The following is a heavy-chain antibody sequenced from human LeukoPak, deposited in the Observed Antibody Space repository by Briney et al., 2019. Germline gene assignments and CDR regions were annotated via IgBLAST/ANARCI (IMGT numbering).Heavy chain of an antibody. J-gene: IGHJ4*02. Sequence: GGSLRLSCAASGFTFSSYAMHWVRQAPGKGLEWVAVISYDGSNKYYADSVKGRFTISRDNSKNTLYLQMNSLRAEDTAVYYCARDPLPQWLVRTYYFDYWGQGTLVTVSS. CDR1: GFTFSSYA. CDR3: ARDPLPQWLVRTYYFDY. CDR2: ISYDGSNK. V-gene: IGHV3-30*01. D-gene: IGHD6-19*01.